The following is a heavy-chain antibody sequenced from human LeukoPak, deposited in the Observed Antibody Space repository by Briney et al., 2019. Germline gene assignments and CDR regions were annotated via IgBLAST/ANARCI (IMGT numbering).Heavy chain of an antibody. CDR3: ARGPTYSYGVFDF. Sequence: ASVNVSCKASGYTFTSYAMHWVRQAPGQRLEWMGWINAGNGNTKYSQKFEGRVTITRDTSASTAYMELSSLRSEDTAVYYCARGPTYSYGVFDFWGQGTLVTVSS. CDR2: INAGNGNT. D-gene: IGHD5-18*01. CDR1: GYTFTSYA. J-gene: IGHJ4*02. V-gene: IGHV1-3*01.